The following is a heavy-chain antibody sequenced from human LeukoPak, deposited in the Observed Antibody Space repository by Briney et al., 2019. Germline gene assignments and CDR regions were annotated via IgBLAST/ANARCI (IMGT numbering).Heavy chain of an antibody. D-gene: IGHD3-10*01. Sequence: PGRSLRLSCAASGFTFSSYAMHWVRQAPGKGLEWVAVIWYDGSNKYYADSVKGRFTISRDNSKNTLYLQMNSLRAEDTAVYYCARAAHYYGSGDYWGQGTLVTVSS. CDR2: IWYDGSNK. CDR1: GFTFSSYA. CDR3: ARAAHYYGSGDY. V-gene: IGHV3-33*08. J-gene: IGHJ4*02.